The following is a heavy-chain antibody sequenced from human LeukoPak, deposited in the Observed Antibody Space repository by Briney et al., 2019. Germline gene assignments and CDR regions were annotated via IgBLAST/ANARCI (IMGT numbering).Heavy chain of an antibody. CDR1: GFSFTSYA. CDR3: AKEGHDYGDSPPDY. J-gene: IGHJ4*02. V-gene: IGHV3-23*01. Sequence: GGPLRLSCAASGFSFTSYAMSWVRQAPGKGLKWVSAISGSGGSTYYADSVKGRFTISSDNSKNTLYLQMNSLRAEDTAVYYCAKEGHDYGDSPPDYWGQGTLVTVSS. CDR2: ISGSGGST. D-gene: IGHD4-17*01.